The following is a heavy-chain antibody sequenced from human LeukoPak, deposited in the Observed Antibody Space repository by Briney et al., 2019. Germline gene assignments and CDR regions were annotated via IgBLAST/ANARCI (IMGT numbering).Heavy chain of an antibody. V-gene: IGHV3-7*03. D-gene: IGHD6-19*01. CDR3: AKSPGYSSGIGGFDP. Sequence: GGSLRLSCEGSAFIFSGHWMNWVRQTPGKGLEWVASIKEDGSERQYVDSVKGRFSISRDNTKGSLYLQMNSLRAEDTALYYCAKSPGYSSGIGGFDPWGQGTLVTVSS. CDR1: AFIFSGHW. J-gene: IGHJ5*02. CDR2: IKEDGSER.